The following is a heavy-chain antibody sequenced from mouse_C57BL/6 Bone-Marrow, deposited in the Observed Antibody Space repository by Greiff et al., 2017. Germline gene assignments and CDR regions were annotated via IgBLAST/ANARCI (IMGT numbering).Heavy chain of an antibody. V-gene: IGHV5-15*01. J-gene: IGHJ4*01. D-gene: IGHD1-1*01. CDR2: ISNLAYSI. CDR3: ASHTTGYAMDY. CDR1: GFTFSDYG. Sequence: EVMLVESGGGLVQPGGSLKLSCAASGFTFSDYGMAWVRQAPRKGPEWVAFISNLAYSIYYADTVTGRFTISRENAKNTLYLEMSSLRSEDTAMYYCASHTTGYAMDYWGQGTSVTVSS.